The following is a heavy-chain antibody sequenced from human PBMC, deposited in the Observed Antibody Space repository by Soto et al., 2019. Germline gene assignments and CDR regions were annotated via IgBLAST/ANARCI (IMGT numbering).Heavy chain of an antibody. CDR1: GGSISSGGYS. CDR3: ARAHYGDYGYGMDV. V-gene: IGHV4-30-2*01. Sequence: QLQLQESGSGLVKPSRTLSLTCAVSGGSISSGGYSWSWIRQPPGKGLEWIGYIYHCGSTYYNPSLTSRVPLXVXRXXNQFSLKLSSVPAADTAVYYCARAHYGDYGYGMDVWGQGTTVTVSS. CDR2: IYHCGST. J-gene: IGHJ6*02. D-gene: IGHD4-17*01.